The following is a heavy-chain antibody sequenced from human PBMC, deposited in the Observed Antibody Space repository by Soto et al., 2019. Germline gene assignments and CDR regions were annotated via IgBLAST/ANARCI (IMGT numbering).Heavy chain of an antibody. CDR1: GFTFSSYA. D-gene: IGHD6-13*01. Sequence: EVQLVESGGGLVQPGGSLTLSCAASGFTFSSYAMSWVRQAPGKGLEWVSVISGSGDSTYYAASVRGRFTISRDKPKSTLYLQMNSPRAEDTAVSYCAKDREGAATGTIKFFRIDVLAQGTTATVSS. J-gene: IGHJ6*02. CDR2: ISGSGDST. V-gene: IGHV3-23*04. CDR3: AKDREGAATGTIKFFRIDV.